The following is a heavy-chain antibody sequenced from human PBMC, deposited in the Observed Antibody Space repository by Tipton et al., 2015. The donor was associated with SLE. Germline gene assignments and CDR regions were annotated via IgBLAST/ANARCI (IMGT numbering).Heavy chain of an antibody. CDR3: ARELDTAVDY. J-gene: IGHJ4*02. Sequence: GSLRLSCAASGFTFSSYGMHWVRQAPGKGLEWVAFIRYDGSNKYYADSVKGRFTISRDNSKNTLYLQMNSLRAEDTAVYYCARELDTAVDYWGQGTLVTVSS. D-gene: IGHD5-18*01. V-gene: IGHV3-30*02. CDR1: GFTFSSYG. CDR2: IRYDGSNK.